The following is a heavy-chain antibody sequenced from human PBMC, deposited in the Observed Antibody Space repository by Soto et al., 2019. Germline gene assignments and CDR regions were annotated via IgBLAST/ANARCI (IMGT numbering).Heavy chain of an antibody. V-gene: IGHV4-31*03. Sequence: SETLSLTCTVSGGSISSGDYYWILIRQHPGKGLEWIGYIYYSGSTYYNPSLKSRVTISVDTSKNQFSLKLSSVTAADTAVYYCARGLITGSLYSGGWYYFDSWGQGTQVTVSS. D-gene: IGHD6-19*01. J-gene: IGHJ4*02. CDR2: IYYSGST. CDR1: GGSISSGDYY. CDR3: ARGLITGSLYSGGWYYFDS.